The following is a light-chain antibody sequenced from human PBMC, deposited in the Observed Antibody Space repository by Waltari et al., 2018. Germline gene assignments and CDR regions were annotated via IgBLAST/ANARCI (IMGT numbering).Light chain of an antibody. CDR1: QSVLNNSNNKNY. CDR3: QQYYTSPLT. J-gene: IGKJ4*01. CDR2: WAS. V-gene: IGKV4-1*01. Sequence: DIVMTPSPDSLAVALDERVTTNSKSRQSVLNNSNNKNYLTWYQQKPGQPPKLLIYWASSRESGVPDRFSGSGSGTDFTLTITSLEAEDVAVYYCQQYYTSPLTFGGGTKVEIK.